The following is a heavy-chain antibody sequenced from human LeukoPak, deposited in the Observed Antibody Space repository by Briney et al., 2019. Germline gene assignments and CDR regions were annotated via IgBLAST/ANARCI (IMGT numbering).Heavy chain of an antibody. CDR2: IRYTGDT. CDR3: AKDPHQRCPGHTWDPPSDS. J-gene: IGHJ4*02. V-gene: IGHV4-59*01. D-gene: IGHD2-2*01. Sequence: SETLSLTCTTSGDFNTSSYMSWIRHSPGKGLEWIGYIRYTGDTNYNPSFRRRVTISVDTSQNQLFLNHNSVTAAHTAIYYCAKDPHQRCPGHTWDPPSDSWGQGTLVTVSS. CDR1: GDFNTSSY.